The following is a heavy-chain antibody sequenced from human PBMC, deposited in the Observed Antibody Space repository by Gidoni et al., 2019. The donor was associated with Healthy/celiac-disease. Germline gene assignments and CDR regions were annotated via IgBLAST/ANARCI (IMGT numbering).Heavy chain of an antibody. V-gene: IGHV3-43D*04. D-gene: IGHD3-16*01. Sequence: EVQLVESGGVVVQPGRSLRLSCAASGFTFDEYAMHWVRQAPGKGLEWVSLISWDGGSTYYADSVKGRFTISRDNSKNSLYLQMNSLRAEDTALYYCAKDWGVNNYFDYWGQGTLVTVSS. CDR2: ISWDGGST. J-gene: IGHJ4*02. CDR1: GFTFDEYA. CDR3: AKDWGVNNYFDY.